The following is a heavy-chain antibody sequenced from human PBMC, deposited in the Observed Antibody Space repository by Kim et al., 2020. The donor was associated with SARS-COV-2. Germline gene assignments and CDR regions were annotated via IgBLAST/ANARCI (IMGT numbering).Heavy chain of an antibody. CDR2: ISGSGGST. CDR1: GFTFSSYA. J-gene: IGHJ4*02. V-gene: IGHV3-23*01. Sequence: GGSLRLSCAASGFTFSSYAMSWVRQAPGKGLEWVSAISGSGGSTYYADSVKGRFTISRDNSKNTLYLQMYSLRAEDTAVYFCTKDKQWLPYYFDYWGQGTLATVSS. CDR3: TKDKQWLPYYFDY. D-gene: IGHD6-19*01.